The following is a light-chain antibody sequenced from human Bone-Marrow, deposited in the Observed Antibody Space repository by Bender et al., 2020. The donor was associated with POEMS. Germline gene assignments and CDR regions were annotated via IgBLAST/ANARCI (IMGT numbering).Light chain of an antibody. CDR1: SSNIGAGYD. CDR2: ANI. J-gene: IGLJ3*02. Sequence: QSVLTQPPSVSGAPGQRVTISCTGSSSNIGAGYDVHWYLQLPGTAPKLLIYANINRPSGVPDRFSGSKSGTSASLAISDIQSEDEGDYYCSSWDDSLSGWVFGGGTKLTVL. CDR3: SSWDDSLSGWV. V-gene: IGLV1-40*01.